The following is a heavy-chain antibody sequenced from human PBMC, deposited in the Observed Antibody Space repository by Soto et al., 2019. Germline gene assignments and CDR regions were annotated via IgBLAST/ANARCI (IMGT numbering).Heavy chain of an antibody. Sequence: SETLSLTCSIYSGSFSGYCWSWIRQPPGKGLEWIGEIRQSGNTNYSPSLKSRVSISIDTYMKQFSLNLASVSAADTAVYYCARAPKVSGSSQTRPDFWGQGTLVT. CDR3: ARAPKVSGSSQTRPDF. CDR1: SGSFSGYC. J-gene: IGHJ4*02. CDR2: IRQSGNT. V-gene: IGHV4-34*01. D-gene: IGHD6-6*01.